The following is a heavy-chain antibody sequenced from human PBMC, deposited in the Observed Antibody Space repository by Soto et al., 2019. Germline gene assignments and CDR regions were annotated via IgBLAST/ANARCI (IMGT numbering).Heavy chain of an antibody. Sequence: QVQLVQSGAEVKKPGSSVKVSCKASGGTFSSYAISWVRQAPGQGLEWMGGIIPIFGTANYAQKFQGRVTITADESTTTAYMALSSLRSEDTAVYYCARSLRYGNYFDYWGQGTLVTVSS. CDR3: ARSLRYGNYFDY. D-gene: IGHD5-18*01. V-gene: IGHV1-69*12. J-gene: IGHJ4*02. CDR1: GGTFSSYA. CDR2: IIPIFGTA.